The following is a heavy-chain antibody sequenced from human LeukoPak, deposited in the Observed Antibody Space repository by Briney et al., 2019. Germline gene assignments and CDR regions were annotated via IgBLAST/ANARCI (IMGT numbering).Heavy chain of an antibody. CDR1: GYTFTSCD. CDR2: MNPNSGNT. CDR3: ARGPYDSSGYRFDS. V-gene: IGHV1-8*01. D-gene: IGHD3-22*01. Sequence: ASVKVSCKASGYTFTSCDINWVRQATGQGLEWMGWMNPNSGNTGYAQKLQGRVTLTRNNSINTAYMELSSLRSEDTAVYYCARGPYDSSGYRFDSWGQGTLVTVSS. J-gene: IGHJ4*02.